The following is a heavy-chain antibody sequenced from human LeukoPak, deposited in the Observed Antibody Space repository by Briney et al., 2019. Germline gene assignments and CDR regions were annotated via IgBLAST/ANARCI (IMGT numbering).Heavy chain of an antibody. CDR3: TRDLVGATPDF. CDR2: INIDGSST. V-gene: IGHV3-74*01. CDR1: GFIFTTYW. J-gene: IGHJ4*02. Sequence: GGSLRLSCAASGFIFTTYWMHWVREAPGKGLVWVARINIDGSSTYYADSVKGRFTISRDNAKNTLYLQMNSLRAEDTAVYYCTRDLVGATPDFWGQGTLVTVSS. D-gene: IGHD1-26*01.